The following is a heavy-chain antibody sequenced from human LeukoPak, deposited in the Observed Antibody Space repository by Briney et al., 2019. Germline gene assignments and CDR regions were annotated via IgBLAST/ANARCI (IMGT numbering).Heavy chain of an antibody. CDR2: IIPILGIA. CDR1: GGTFNSYA. D-gene: IGHD6-19*01. V-gene: IGHV1-69*04. Sequence: ASVKVSCKASGGTFNSYAISWVRQAPGQGLEWMGRIIPILGIANYAQKFQGRVTITADKSTSTAYMELSSLRSEDTAVYYCARDLYSSGWTNYYYGMDVWGQGTTVTVSS. J-gene: IGHJ6*02. CDR3: ARDLYSSGWTNYYYGMDV.